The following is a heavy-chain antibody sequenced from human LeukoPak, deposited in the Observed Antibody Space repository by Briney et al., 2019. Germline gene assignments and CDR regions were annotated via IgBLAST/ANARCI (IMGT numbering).Heavy chain of an antibody. V-gene: IGHV3-21*01. CDR3: ASSSQYYDSSGWYFDY. J-gene: IGHJ4*02. CDR2: ISSSSSYI. D-gene: IGHD3-22*01. Sequence: GGSLRLSCAASGFTLSSHSMNWVRQAPGKGLEWVSPISSSSSYIYYADSVKGRFTISRDNAKNSLYLQMNSLRAEDTAVYYCASSSQYYDSSGWYFDYWGQGTLVTVSS. CDR1: GFTLSSHS.